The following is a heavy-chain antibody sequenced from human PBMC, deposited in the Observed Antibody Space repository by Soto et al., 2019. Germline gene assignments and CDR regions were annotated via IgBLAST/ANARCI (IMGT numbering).Heavy chain of an antibody. CDR3: ARELGYCSSTSCYGPYYYYGMDV. D-gene: IGHD2-2*01. Sequence: SSPLALTCTFSGGSISSYYWSWIRQPAGKGLEWIGRIYTSGSTNYNPSLKSRVTMSVDTSKNQFSLKLSSVTAADTAVYYCARELGYCSSTSCYGPYYYYGMDVWGQGTTVT. J-gene: IGHJ6*02. CDR2: IYTSGST. V-gene: IGHV4-4*07. CDR1: GGSISSYY.